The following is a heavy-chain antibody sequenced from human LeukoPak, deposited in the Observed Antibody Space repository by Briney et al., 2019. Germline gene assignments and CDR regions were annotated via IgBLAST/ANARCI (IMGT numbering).Heavy chain of an antibody. V-gene: IGHV3-15*01. J-gene: IGHJ4*02. CDR3: TTDLAYYDSSGYSYYFDY. Sequence: GGSLRLSCAASGFTFSNAWMSWVRQAPGQGLEWVGRIKSKTDGGTTDYAAPVKGRFTISRDDSKNTLYMKMISLKTEDTALYYCTTDLAYYDSSGYSYYFDYWGQGTLVTVSS. CDR1: GFTFSNAW. D-gene: IGHD3-22*01. CDR2: IKSKTDGGTT.